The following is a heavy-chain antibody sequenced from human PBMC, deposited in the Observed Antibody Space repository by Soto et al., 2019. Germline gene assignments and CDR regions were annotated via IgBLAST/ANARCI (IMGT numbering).Heavy chain of an antibody. CDR2: MNPNSGIT. Sequence: QVQLVQSGAEVKKPGASVTVSCKASGYTFTSYDINWVRQATGQGLEWMGWMNPNSGITAYAQKFLGRVTMTRNTSISTAYMELSSLRAEDTAVYYCARERTRGFDPWGQGTLVTVSS. J-gene: IGHJ5*02. CDR3: ARERTRGFDP. V-gene: IGHV1-8*01. CDR1: GYTFTSYD.